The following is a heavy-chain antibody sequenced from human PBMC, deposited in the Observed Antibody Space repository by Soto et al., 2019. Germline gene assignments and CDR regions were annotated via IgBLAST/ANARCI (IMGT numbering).Heavy chain of an antibody. J-gene: IGHJ5*02. CDR2: IYYSGST. CDR1: GGSISSYY. V-gene: IGHV4-59*01. D-gene: IGHD3-10*01. CDR3: ARSINMARGDRWFDP. Sequence: PSETLSLTCTVSGGSISSYYWSWIRQPPGKGLEWIGYIYYSGSTNYNPSLKSRVTISVDTSKNQFSLKLGSVTAADTAVYYCARSINMARGDRWFDPWGQGDLVTVSS.